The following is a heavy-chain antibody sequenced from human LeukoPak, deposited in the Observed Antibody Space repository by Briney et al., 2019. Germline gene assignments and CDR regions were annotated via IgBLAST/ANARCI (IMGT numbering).Heavy chain of an antibody. V-gene: IGHV3-30-3*01. CDR2: ISYDGSNK. Sequence: GGSLRLSFAASGFTFSSYAMHWVRQAPGKGLEWVAVISYDGSNKYYADSVKGRFTISRDNSKNTLYLQMNSLRAEDTAVYYCAREYGDYGPPDSWGQGTLVTVSS. D-gene: IGHD4-17*01. CDR3: AREYGDYGPPDS. CDR1: GFTFSSYA. J-gene: IGHJ5*02.